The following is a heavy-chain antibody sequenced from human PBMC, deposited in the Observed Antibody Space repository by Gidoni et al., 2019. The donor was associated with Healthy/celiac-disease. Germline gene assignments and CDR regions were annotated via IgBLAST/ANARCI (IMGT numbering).Heavy chain of an antibody. CDR3: ARVRVDVAGTPFDY. Sequence: EVQLVASGGGLVQPGGSLRLSCAASGFPFSSYWMSWVRQAPGKGLEWVANIKQDGSEKYYVDSVKGRFTISRDNAKNSLYLQMNSLRAEDTAVYYCARVRVDVAGTPFDYWGQGTLVTVSS. V-gene: IGHV3-7*03. D-gene: IGHD6-19*01. J-gene: IGHJ4*02. CDR1: GFPFSSYW. CDR2: IKQDGSEK.